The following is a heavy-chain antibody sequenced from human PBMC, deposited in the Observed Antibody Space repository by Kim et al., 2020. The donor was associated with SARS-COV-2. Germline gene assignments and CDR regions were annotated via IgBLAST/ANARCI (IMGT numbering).Heavy chain of an antibody. CDR2: ISGSGGST. Sequence: GGSLRLSCAASGFTFSSYAMSWVRQAPGKGLEWVSAISGSGGSTYYADSVKGRFTISRDNSKNTLYLQMNSLRAEDTAVYYCTGYSGSYYEPWWGYWGQGTLVTVSS. CDR1: GFTFSSYA. CDR3: TGYSGSYYEPWWGY. J-gene: IGHJ4*02. V-gene: IGHV3-23*01. D-gene: IGHD1-26*01.